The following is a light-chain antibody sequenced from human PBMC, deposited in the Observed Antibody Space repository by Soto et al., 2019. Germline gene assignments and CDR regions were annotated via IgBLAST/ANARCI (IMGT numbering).Light chain of an antibody. CDR1: QNVSTN. J-gene: IGKJ1*01. CDR2: DTS. V-gene: IGKV3-15*01. Sequence: EIVMTQSPATLSVSPGERATLSCRASQNVSTNLAWYQQKPGQAPRLLIYDTSTRATAFPARFSGGGSGTEFTLTVSSLQPEDFAVYYCQQYNKWPRTFGQGTKVEI. CDR3: QQYNKWPRT.